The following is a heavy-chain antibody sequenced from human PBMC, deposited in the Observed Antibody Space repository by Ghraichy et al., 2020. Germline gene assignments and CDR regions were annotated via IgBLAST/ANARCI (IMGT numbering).Heavy chain of an antibody. D-gene: IGHD3-3*01. Sequence: ASVKVSCKASGYTFTSYDINWVRQATGQGLEWMGWMNPNSGNTGYAQKFQGRVTMTRNTSISTAYMELSSLRSEDTAVYYCARGQGSYDFWSGYRGEFDYWGQGTLVTVSS. J-gene: IGHJ4*02. CDR1: GYTFTSYD. V-gene: IGHV1-8*01. CDR3: ARGQGSYDFWSGYRGEFDY. CDR2: MNPNSGNT.